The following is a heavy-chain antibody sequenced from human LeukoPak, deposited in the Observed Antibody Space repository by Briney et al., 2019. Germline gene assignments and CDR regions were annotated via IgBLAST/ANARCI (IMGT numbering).Heavy chain of an antibody. Sequence: GGSLRLSCAASGFTFSSYSMNWVRQAPGKGLEWVSYISSSSSTIYYADSVKGRFTISRDNAKNSLYLQMNSLRAEDTAVYYCARAYGGNSYDVEWLDYFDYWGQGTLVTVSS. V-gene: IGHV3-48*01. D-gene: IGHD6-19*01. CDR1: GFTFSSYS. CDR3: ARAYGGNSYDVEWLDYFDY. J-gene: IGHJ4*02. CDR2: ISSSSSTI.